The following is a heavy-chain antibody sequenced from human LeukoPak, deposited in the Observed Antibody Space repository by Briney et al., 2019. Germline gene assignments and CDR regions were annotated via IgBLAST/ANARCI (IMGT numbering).Heavy chain of an antibody. J-gene: IGHJ6*02. V-gene: IGHV4-39*01. CDR3: ARQPRDLYYYYGMDV. D-gene: IGHD5-24*01. CDR1: GGSISSSIYY. Sequence: PSETLSLTCTVSGGSISSSIYYWGWIRQPPGKGLEWIGSIYYSGSTYYNPSLKSRVTISVDTSKNQFSLKLSSVTAADTAVYYCARQPRDLYYYYGMDVWGQGTTVTVSS. CDR2: IYYSGST.